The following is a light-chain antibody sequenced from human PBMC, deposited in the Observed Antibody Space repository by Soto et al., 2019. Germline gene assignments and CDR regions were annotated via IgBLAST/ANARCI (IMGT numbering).Light chain of an antibody. CDR3: QQYTSYPWT. Sequence: DIQMTRSPSTLSASVGDRVTVTCRAGQSINSRLAWYQQKPGKAPKLLIYKASNLESGVPSRFSGTGSGAEFTLTISSLQPDDSATYYCQQYTSYPWTFGQGTEVEIK. V-gene: IGKV1-5*03. J-gene: IGKJ1*01. CDR2: KAS. CDR1: QSINSR.